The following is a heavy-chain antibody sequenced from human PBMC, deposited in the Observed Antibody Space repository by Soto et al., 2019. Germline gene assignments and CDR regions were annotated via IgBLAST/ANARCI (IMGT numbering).Heavy chain of an antibody. V-gene: IGHV3-30*18. CDR2: IPYDGKKT. CDR1: GFSFSNNF. Sequence: QVHLVESGGGVVQPGKSLRLSCAASGFSFSNNFMHWVRQAPGKGLEWVAIIPYDGKKTYYADSVKGRFTISTDNSKSTVYLQMNSLRVEDTALYYCAKETVHMPGSSAFDFWGQGTMVTVSS. D-gene: IGHD2-2*01. J-gene: IGHJ3*01. CDR3: AKETVHMPGSSAFDF.